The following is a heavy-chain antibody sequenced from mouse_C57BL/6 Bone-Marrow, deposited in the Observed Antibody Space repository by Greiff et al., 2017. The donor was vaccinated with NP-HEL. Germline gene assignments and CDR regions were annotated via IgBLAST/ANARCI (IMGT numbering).Heavy chain of an antibody. CDR3: ARLVWYFDV. V-gene: IGHV5-6*01. CDR1: GFTFSSYG. Sequence: DVQLVESGGDLVKPGGSLKLSCAASGFTFSSYGMSWVRQTPDKRLEWVATISSGGSYTYYPDSVKGRFTISRDNAKNTLYLQMSSLKSEDTAMYYCARLVWYFDVWGTGTTVTVSS. CDR2: ISSGGSYT. J-gene: IGHJ1*03.